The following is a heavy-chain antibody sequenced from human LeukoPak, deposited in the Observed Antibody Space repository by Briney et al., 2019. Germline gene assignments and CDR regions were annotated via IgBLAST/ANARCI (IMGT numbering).Heavy chain of an antibody. CDR2: ISDDGSQS. V-gene: IGHV3-30*03. Sequence: PGRSLRLSCAVSGFTFSSYAMHWVRQAPGKGLEWVAVISDDGSQSFYSDSVKGRFTISRDNSKNTLYLQMNSLRPEDTAVYFCASGIYCSGGSCYSAFGYWGQGTLVTVSS. CDR1: GFTFSSYA. J-gene: IGHJ4*02. CDR3: ASGIYCSGGSCYSAFGY. D-gene: IGHD2-15*01.